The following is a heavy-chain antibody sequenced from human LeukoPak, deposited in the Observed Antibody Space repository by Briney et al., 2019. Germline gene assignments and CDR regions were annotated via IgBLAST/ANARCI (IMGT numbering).Heavy chain of an antibody. CDR2: ISGSGGST. J-gene: IGHJ4*02. D-gene: IGHD3-10*01. Sequence: GGSLRLSCAASGFTFSSYAMSWDRQAPGKGLEWVSAISGSGGSTYYADSVKGRFTISRGNSKNTLYLQMNSLRAEDTAVYYCAKGYYGSGSSHFDYWGQGTLVTVSS. CDR1: GFTFSSYA. CDR3: AKGYYGSGSSHFDY. V-gene: IGHV3-23*01.